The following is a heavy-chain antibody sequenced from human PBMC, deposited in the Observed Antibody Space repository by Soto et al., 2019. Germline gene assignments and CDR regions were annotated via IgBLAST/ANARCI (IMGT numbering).Heavy chain of an antibody. CDR1: GYPFTGYY. V-gene: IGHV1-2*02. J-gene: IGHJ3*02. CDR2: INPNSGGT. CDR3: AREDSRKAFDI. D-gene: IGHD3-22*01. Sequence: GSVKVSCKASGYPFTGYYMHWVRQAPGQGLEWMGWINPNSGGTNYAQKFQGRVTMTRDTSISTAYMELSRLRSDDTAVYYCAREDSRKAFDIWGQGTMVTVSS.